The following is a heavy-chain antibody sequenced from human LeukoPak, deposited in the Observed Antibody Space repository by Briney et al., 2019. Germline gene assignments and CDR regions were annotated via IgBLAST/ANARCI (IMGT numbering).Heavy chain of an antibody. CDR3: ARDKPGAGANYFDY. Sequence: SGTLSLTCAVSVGSITSGNWWTRVRQPPGRGLEWIGEIYHSGSTNYNPSLKSRVTISVDKSKNQFSLNLSSVTAADTAVYYCARDKPGAGANYFDYWGQGTLVTVSS. J-gene: IGHJ4*02. V-gene: IGHV4-4*02. D-gene: IGHD6-13*01. CDR1: VGSITSGNW. CDR2: IYHSGST.